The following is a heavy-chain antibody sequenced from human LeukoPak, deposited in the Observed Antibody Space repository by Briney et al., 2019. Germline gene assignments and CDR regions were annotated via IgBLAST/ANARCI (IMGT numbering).Heavy chain of an antibody. CDR2: SGNGNL. CDR3: ARDRNWGFDY. Sequence: GGSLRLSCVASGFTLDGQNMNWVRQAPGKGLEWVSYSGNGNLTHADSVRGRFTISRDNAKNSIYLQMNSLRVEDTGVYYCARDRNWGFDYWGQGTLVTVSS. V-gene: IGHV3-48*01. J-gene: IGHJ4*02. CDR1: GFTLDGQN. D-gene: IGHD7-27*01.